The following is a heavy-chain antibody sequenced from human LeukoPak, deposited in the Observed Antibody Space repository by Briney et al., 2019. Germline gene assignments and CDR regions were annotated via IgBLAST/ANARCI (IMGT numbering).Heavy chain of an antibody. V-gene: IGHV1-2*02. CDR3: AREQHYYDRSDYSPPYYFDY. CDR1: GYIFTDYY. D-gene: IGHD3-22*01. Sequence: ASVNVSCKASGYIFTDYYIHWVRQAPGQGPEWMGWISPNSGVTNYAQKFQGRVTMTRDTSISTVYMELSRLTFDDTAVYFCAREQHYYDRSDYSPPYYFDYWGQGALVTVSS. CDR2: ISPNSGVT. J-gene: IGHJ4*02.